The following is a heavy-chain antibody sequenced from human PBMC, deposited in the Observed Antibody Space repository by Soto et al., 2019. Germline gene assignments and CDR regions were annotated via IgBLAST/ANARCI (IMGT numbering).Heavy chain of an antibody. D-gene: IGHD3-10*01. CDR2: IIPIFGTA. V-gene: IGHV1-69*01. CDR1: GGTFSSYA. J-gene: IGHJ2*01. CDR3: ARVATMVRGGDDWYFDL. Sequence: QVQLVQSGAEVKKPGSSVKVSCKASGGTFSSYAISWVRQAPGQGLEWMGGIIPIFGTANYAQKFQGRVTITAEESTSTAYMELSSLRSEDTAVYYCARVATMVRGGDDWYFDLWGRGTLVTVSS.